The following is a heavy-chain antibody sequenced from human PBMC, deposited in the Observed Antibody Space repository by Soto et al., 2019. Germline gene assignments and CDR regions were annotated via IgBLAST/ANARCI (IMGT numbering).Heavy chain of an antibody. J-gene: IGHJ3*02. CDR3: ARDDYDYIWGSYPLNAFDI. Sequence: ASVKFSCKASGYTFITYFMHWVRQAPGQGLEWMGIINPSGGSTNYAQKFKGGVTMTRDTSTSTVYMELSSLRSEDTAVYYCARDDYDYIWGSYPLNAFDIWGQGTMVTVSS. CDR1: GYTFITYF. D-gene: IGHD3-16*02. CDR2: INPSGGST. V-gene: IGHV1-46*03.